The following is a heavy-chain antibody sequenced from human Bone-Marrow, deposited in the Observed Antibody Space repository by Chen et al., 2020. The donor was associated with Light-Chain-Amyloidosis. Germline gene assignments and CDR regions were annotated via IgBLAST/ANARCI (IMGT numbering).Heavy chain of an antibody. CDR1: AYTFPDYW. V-gene: IGHV5-51*03. CDR3: ARRREGYDFDY. J-gene: IGHJ4*02. D-gene: IGHD5-12*01. Sequence: GESLKISCKGSAYTFPDYWIGWVRQMPGKGLEGRGVIYPDDYDARYSPSFEGQVTISADKSITTAYLQWRSLKSSDTAMDYCARRREGYDFDYWGQGTLVTVSS. CDR2: IYPDDYDA.